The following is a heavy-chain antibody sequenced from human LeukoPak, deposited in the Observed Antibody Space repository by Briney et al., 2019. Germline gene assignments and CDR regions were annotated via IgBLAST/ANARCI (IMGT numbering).Heavy chain of an antibody. CDR2: ISGSGTNT. J-gene: IGHJ4*02. CDR3: AKGSVVVIATNYFDY. CDR1: GFTFSSYG. D-gene: IGHD2-15*01. Sequence: GGSLRLSCAASGFTFSSYGMSWVRQAPGKGLEWASAISGSGTNTYYADSVKGRFTISRDNSKNTLYLQMNSLRAEDTAVYYCAKGSVVVIATNYFDYWGQGTLVTVSS. V-gene: IGHV3-23*01.